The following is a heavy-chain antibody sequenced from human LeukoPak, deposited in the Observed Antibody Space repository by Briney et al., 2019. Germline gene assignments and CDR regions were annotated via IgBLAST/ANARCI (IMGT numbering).Heavy chain of an antibody. CDR2: IIPIFGIA. D-gene: IGHD6-13*01. CDR1: GGTFSSYA. J-gene: IGHJ4*02. V-gene: IGHV1-69*04. CDR3: ARDLTIAAAGNFDY. Sequence: GSSVKVSCKASGGTFSSYAISWVRQAPGQGLEWMGRIIPIFGIANYAQKFQGRVAITADKSTRTAYMELSSLRSEDTAVYYCARDLTIAAAGNFDYWGQGTLVTVSS.